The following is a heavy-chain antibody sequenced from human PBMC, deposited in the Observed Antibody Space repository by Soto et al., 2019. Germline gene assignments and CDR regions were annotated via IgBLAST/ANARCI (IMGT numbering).Heavy chain of an antibody. J-gene: IGHJ5*02. V-gene: IGHV4-34*01. CDR1: GGSLSGYY. Sequence: QVQLQQWGAGLLKPSETLSLTCAVYGGSLSGYYWSWIRQPPGKGLEWIGESNHSGSTNYNPSLKRRVTISVNRSKRQFSLKLSSVAAADTAVYYCARVFRCSGGSCAAGWFDPWGQGTLVTVSS. CDR3: ARVFRCSGGSCAAGWFDP. CDR2: SNHSGST. D-gene: IGHD2-15*01.